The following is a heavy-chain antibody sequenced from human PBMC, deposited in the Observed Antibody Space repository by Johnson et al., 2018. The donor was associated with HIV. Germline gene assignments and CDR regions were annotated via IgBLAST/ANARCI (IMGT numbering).Heavy chain of an antibody. D-gene: IGHD4-17*01. CDR1: GFSFSNYG. J-gene: IGHJ3*02. CDR2: ISYDGSNK. Sequence: QVQVVESGGGVVQPGRSLRLSCAASGFSFSNYGMHWVRQAPGKGLEWVAVISYDGSNKYYADSVKGRFTISRDNSKNTLYLQMNSLRPEDTAVYYCARDFSVDYERDAFDIWGQGTMVTVSS. V-gene: IGHV3-30*03. CDR3: ARDFSVDYERDAFDI.